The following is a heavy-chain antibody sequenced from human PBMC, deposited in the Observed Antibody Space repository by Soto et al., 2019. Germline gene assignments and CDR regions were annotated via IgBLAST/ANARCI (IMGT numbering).Heavy chain of an antibody. CDR1: GESFSGYY. CDR2: INHSGST. CDR3: ARGPRSNRTAARALGY. J-gene: IGHJ4*02. V-gene: IGHV4-34*01. D-gene: IGHD6-6*01. Sequence: SETLSLTCAVYGESFSGYYWNWIRQPPGKGLEWIGEINHSGSTNYNPSLKSRFTISVDTSKNQFSLKLSSVTAADTAVYYCARGPRSNRTAARALGYWGQGTLVTAPQ.